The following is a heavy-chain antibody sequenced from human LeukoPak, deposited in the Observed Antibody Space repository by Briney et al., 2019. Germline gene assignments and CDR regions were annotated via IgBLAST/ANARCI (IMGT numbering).Heavy chain of an antibody. Sequence: PSETLSLTCTVSGGSISSYYWSWIRQSPGKGLECIGYIHYTGSTNYNPSLKSRVTISVETSKNQFSLKLKSVTAADTAVYYCASAVYFGDLTVFDTWGQGTLVTVSS. V-gene: IGHV4-59*01. CDR1: GGSISSYY. CDR3: ASAVYFGDLTVFDT. CDR2: IHYTGST. J-gene: IGHJ5*02. D-gene: IGHD3-10*01.